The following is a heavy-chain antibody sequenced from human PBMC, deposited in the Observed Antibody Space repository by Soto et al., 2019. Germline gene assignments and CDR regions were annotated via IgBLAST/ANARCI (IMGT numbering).Heavy chain of an antibody. J-gene: IGHJ4*02. Sequence: PSETLSLTCVVSGDSVSRGGYSWSWIRQPPGKGLEWIGNIFHSGSTYYNPSLKSRVTISEDRSKNQISLKLSSVTAADTAVYYCAKNTYYYDSSGLPEYWGQGTPVTVSS. CDR1: GDSVSRGGYS. CDR2: IFHSGST. D-gene: IGHD3-22*01. V-gene: IGHV4-30-2*01. CDR3: AKNTYYYDSSGLPEY.